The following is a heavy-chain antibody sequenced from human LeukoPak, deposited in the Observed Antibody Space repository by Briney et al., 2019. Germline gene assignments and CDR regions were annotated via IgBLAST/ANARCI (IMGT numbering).Heavy chain of an antibody. J-gene: IGHJ4*02. D-gene: IGHD6-13*01. CDR1: GYTLTELS. Sequence: RASVKVSCKVSGYTLTELSMHWVRQAPGKGLEWMGGFDPEDGETIYAQKFQGRVTMTEDTSTDTAYMELSSLRSEDTAVYYCATFSGYSSSWYVDYWGQGTLVTVSS. CDR3: ATFSGYSSSWYVDY. CDR2: FDPEDGET. V-gene: IGHV1-24*01.